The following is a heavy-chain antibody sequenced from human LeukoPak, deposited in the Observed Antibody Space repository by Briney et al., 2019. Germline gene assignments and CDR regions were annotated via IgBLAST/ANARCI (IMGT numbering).Heavy chain of an antibody. J-gene: IGHJ4*02. D-gene: IGHD2-2*01. V-gene: IGHV4-38-2*01. Sequence: SETLSLTCAVSGYSISSGYCWGWIRQPPGKGLEWIGSIYHSGSTYYNPSLRSRVTISVHTSKNQFSLKLTSVTAADTAVYYYARHPLSSTSCSFDYWGQGTLVTVSS. CDR2: IYHSGST. CDR3: ARHPLSSTSCSFDY. CDR1: GYSISSGYC.